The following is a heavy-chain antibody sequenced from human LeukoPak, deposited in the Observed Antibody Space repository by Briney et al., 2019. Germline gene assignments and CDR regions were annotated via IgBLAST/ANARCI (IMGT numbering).Heavy chain of an antibody. J-gene: IGHJ5*02. CDR3: ARGHDYNFAANWFDP. CDR2: IYNSGST. Sequence: SETLSLTCTVSGGSISSSDTYCWSWIRQPAGKGLEWIGRIYNSGSTNYNPSLKSRVTISVDTSKNQFSLKLSSVTAADTAVYYCARGHDYNFAANWFDPWGQGTLVTVSS. CDR1: GGSISSSDTYC. D-gene: IGHD5-24*01. V-gene: IGHV4-61*02.